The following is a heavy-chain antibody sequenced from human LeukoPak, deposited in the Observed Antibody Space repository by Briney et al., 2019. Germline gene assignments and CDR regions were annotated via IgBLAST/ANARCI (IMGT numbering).Heavy chain of an antibody. D-gene: IGHD6-13*01. V-gene: IGHV4-61*08. CDR2: FSYNVHS. CDR1: GGSISSGGYY. CDR3: ARVSVAGTGPDY. J-gene: IGHJ4*02. Sequence: SETLSLTCTVSGGSISSGGYYWSWIRQSPGKGLEWVGFFSYNVHSDYNPSLKSRVTISIDTSKNQFSLRLSSVTAADTAIYYCARVSVAGTGPDYWGQGTLVTVSS.